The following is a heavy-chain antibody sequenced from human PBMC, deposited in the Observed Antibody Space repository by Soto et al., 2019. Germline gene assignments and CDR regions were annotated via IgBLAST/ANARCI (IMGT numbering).Heavy chain of an antibody. V-gene: IGHV3-30*18. CDR1: GFTFSSYG. Sequence: QVQLVESGGGVVQPGRSLRLSCAASGFTFSSYGMHWVRQAPGKGLEWVAVISYDGSNKYYADSVKGRFTISRDNSKNTLYLQMNSLRAEDTAVYYCGKEGDIVVVVAADGMDVWGQGTTVTVSS. CDR3: GKEGDIVVVVAADGMDV. J-gene: IGHJ6*02. D-gene: IGHD2-15*01. CDR2: ISYDGSNK.